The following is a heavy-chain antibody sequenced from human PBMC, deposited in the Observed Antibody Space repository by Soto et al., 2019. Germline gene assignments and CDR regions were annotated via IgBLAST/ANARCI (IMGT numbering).Heavy chain of an antibody. CDR2: IKRDGSEK. CDR3: ARDKRYCSSTSCRYYYYGMDV. J-gene: IGHJ6*02. D-gene: IGHD2-2*01. V-gene: IGHV3-7*01. Sequence: GGSLRLSCVASGFTFSSYYMSWARQVPGRGLEWLAKIKRDGSEKSYVDSVRGRFTISRDNAKNSLYLQMNSLRAEDTAVYYCARDKRYCSSTSCRYYYYGMDVWGQGTTVTVSS. CDR1: GFTFSSYY.